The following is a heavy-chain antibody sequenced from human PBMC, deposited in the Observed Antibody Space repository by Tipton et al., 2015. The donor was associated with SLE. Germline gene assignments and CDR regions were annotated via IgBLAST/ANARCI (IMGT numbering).Heavy chain of an antibody. CDR3: ARDRSAYYPYWYFDL. D-gene: IGHD3-3*01. CDR1: GYSISSGYY. Sequence: TLSLTCTVSGYSISSGYYWGWIRQPPGKGLEWIGSIYYSGSTYYNSSLKSRVTISVDTSKKQFSLKLSSVTAADTAVYYCARDRSAYYPYWYFDLWGRGTLVTVSS. CDR2: IYYSGST. V-gene: IGHV4-38-2*02. J-gene: IGHJ2*01.